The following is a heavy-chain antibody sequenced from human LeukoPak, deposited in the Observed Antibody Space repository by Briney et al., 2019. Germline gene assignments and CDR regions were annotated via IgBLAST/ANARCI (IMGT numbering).Heavy chain of an antibody. D-gene: IGHD2-8*01. V-gene: IGHV3-30*18. CDR1: GFTFSSYG. J-gene: IGHJ6*02. CDR3: AKVLGVGPYYYYGMDV. Sequence: GGSLRLSCAASGFTFSSYGMHWVRQAPGKGLEWVAVISYDGSNKYYADSVKGRFTISRDNSKNTLYLQMNSLRAEDTAVYHCAKVLGVGPYYYYGMDVWGQGTTVTVSS. CDR2: ISYDGSNK.